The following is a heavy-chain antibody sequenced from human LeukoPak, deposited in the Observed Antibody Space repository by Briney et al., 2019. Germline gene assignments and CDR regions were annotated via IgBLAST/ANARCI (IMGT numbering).Heavy chain of an antibody. CDR3: ARDSFGDG. CDR2: ISYDGSNK. D-gene: IGHD3-10*01. J-gene: IGHJ4*02. CDR1: GFTFSSYA. Sequence: GGSLRLSCAASGFTFSSYAMHWVRQAPGKGLEWVAVISYDGSNKYYADSVKGRFTISRDNYKNTLYLQMNSLRAEDTAVYYCARDSFGDGWGQGTLVTVSS. V-gene: IGHV3-30-3*01.